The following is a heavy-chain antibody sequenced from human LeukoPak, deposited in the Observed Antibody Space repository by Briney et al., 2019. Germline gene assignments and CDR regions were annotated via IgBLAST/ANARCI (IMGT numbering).Heavy chain of an antibody. Sequence: PGGSLRLSCAASGFTFSDYNMRWIRQAPGKGLEWVSAISGSGGGTYYADSVKGRFTISRDNSKNTLYLQMNSLRAEDTAVYYCAKGSSWYLIYMDVWGKGTTVTVSS. CDR1: GFTFSDYN. D-gene: IGHD6-13*01. CDR2: ISGSGGGT. V-gene: IGHV3-23*01. J-gene: IGHJ6*03. CDR3: AKGSSWYLIYMDV.